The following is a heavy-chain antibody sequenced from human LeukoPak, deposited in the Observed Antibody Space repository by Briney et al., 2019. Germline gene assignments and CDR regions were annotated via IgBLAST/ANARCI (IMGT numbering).Heavy chain of an antibody. V-gene: IGHV3-30*04. CDR3: AKDSDFWSGYYTIDY. J-gene: IGHJ4*02. D-gene: IGHD3-3*01. CDR2: IPYDGSNK. CDR1: GFTFSSYA. Sequence: GGSLRLSCAASGFTFSSYAMHWVRQAPGKGLEWVAVIPYDGSNKYYADFVKGRFTISRDNSKNTLYLQMNSLRAEDTAVYYCAKDSDFWSGYYTIDYWGQGTLVTVSS.